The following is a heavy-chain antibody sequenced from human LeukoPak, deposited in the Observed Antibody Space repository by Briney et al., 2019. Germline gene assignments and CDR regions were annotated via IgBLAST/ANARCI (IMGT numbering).Heavy chain of an antibody. V-gene: IGHV3-21*01. Sequence: PGGSLRLSSAASGFTFSSYSMNSVRQAPGKGLEWVSSISSSSSYIHYADSLKGRFTISRDNAKNSLYLQMNSLRAEDTAVYYCASTLCSDDNCYFDYYYYMDVWGKGTTVTISS. CDR1: GFTFSSYS. J-gene: IGHJ6*03. D-gene: IGHD2-15*01. CDR2: ISSSSSYI. CDR3: ASTLCSDDNCYFDYYYYMDV.